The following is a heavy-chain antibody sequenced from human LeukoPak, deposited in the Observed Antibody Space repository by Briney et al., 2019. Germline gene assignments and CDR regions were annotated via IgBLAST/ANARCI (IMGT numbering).Heavy chain of an antibody. Sequence: GGSLRLSCAASGFTFSIYAMHWVRQAPGKGLEWVAVISYDGCNKYHADSVKGRFTISRDNSNNTPYLQMTSLRADHTAVYYCASHYDTSGYHYFDYRGQGTLVTVSS. CDR1: GFTFSIYA. CDR2: ISYDGCNK. J-gene: IGHJ4*02. D-gene: IGHD3-22*01. CDR3: ASHYDTSGYHYFDY. V-gene: IGHV3-30-3*01.